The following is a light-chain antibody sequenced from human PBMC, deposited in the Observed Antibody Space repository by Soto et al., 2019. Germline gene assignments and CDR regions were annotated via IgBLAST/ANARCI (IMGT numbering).Light chain of an antibody. Sequence: EIVMTQSPATLSVSPGERATLSCRASRNIKRKLAWYQPKPGQAPRLLITGASTRATGIPARFSGSGSGTEFTLTISSLQSEDFAVYYCQQYYDYPPLIFGGGTNVEIK. J-gene: IGKJ4*01. V-gene: IGKV3-15*01. CDR1: RNIKRK. CDR2: GAS. CDR3: QQYYDYPPLI.